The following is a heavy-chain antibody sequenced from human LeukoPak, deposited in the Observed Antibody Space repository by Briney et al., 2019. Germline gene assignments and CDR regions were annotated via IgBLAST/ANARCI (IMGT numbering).Heavy chain of an antibody. J-gene: IGHJ4*02. CDR1: GGSISSSSYY. D-gene: IGHD6-13*01. Sequence: KPSETLSLTCTVSGGSISSSSYYWGWIRQPPGKGLEWIGSIYYSGSTYYNPSLKSRVTISVDTSKNQFSLKLSSVTAADTAVYYCARHPSSLDYWGQGTLVTVSS. CDR3: ARHPSSLDY. V-gene: IGHV4-39*01. CDR2: IYYSGST.